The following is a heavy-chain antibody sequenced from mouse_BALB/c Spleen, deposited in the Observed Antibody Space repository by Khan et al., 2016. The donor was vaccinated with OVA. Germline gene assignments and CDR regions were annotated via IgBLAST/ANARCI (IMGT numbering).Heavy chain of an antibody. CDR3: TRSGYANPFAY. Sequence: QVQLQQSGAELVKPGASVTVSCKASGYTFSSYYMYWVKQRPGQGLEWIGGINPSNGGTNFNEKFKTKATLTVDKSSSTAYMQLSSVTSEDSAVYYCTRSGYANPFAYWGQGTLVTVSA. V-gene: IGHV1-53*01. CDR2: INPSNGGT. J-gene: IGHJ3*01. CDR1: GYTFSSYY. D-gene: IGHD2-10*02.